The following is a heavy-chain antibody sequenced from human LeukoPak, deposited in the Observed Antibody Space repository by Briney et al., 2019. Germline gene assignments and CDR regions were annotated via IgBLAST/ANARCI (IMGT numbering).Heavy chain of an antibody. V-gene: IGHV3-11*04. CDR2: ISSSGSTI. CDR1: GFTFSDYY. Sequence: MAGGSLRLSCAASGFTFSDYYMNWIRQAPGKGLEWVSYISSSGSTIYYADSVKGRFTISRDNAKNSLYLQMNSLRAEDTAVYYCARVLYSSGWYADYWGQGTLVTVSS. D-gene: IGHD6-19*01. CDR3: ARVLYSSGWYADY. J-gene: IGHJ4*02.